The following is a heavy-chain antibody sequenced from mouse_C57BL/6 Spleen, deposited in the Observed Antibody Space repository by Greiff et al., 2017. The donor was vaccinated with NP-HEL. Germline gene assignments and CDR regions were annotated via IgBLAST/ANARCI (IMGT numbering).Heavy chain of an antibody. V-gene: IGHV5-16*01. D-gene: IGHD1-1*01. CDR3: ARTVITTVVPCWYFDV. Sequence: EVKLMESEGGLVQPGSSMKLSCTASGFTFSDYYMAWVRQVPEKGLEWVANINYDGSSTYYMDSLKSRFIISRDNAKNTLYMQMSSLKSEDTATYYCARTVITTVVPCWYFDVWGTGTTVTVSS. CDR2: INYDGSST. CDR1: GFTFSDYY. J-gene: IGHJ1*03.